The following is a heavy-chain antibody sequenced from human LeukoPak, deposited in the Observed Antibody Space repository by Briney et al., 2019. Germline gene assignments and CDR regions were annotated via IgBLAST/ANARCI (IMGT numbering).Heavy chain of an antibody. V-gene: IGHV3-30*18. CDR2: ISYDGNNK. CDR1: GFTFSAYG. Sequence: GGSLRLSCTASGFTFSAYGMHWVRQAPGKGLEWVAVISYDGNNKYYPDTVKGRFTISRDNSKNTLNLQMNSLRAEDTAIYYCAKDAAGPEYWGQGTRVTVSS. J-gene: IGHJ4*02. CDR3: AKDAAGPEY. D-gene: IGHD6-13*01.